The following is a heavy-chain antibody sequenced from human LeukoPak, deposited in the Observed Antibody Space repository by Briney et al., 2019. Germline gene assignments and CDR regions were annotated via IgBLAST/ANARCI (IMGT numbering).Heavy chain of an antibody. D-gene: IGHD5-18*01. V-gene: IGHV4-39*02. CDR1: GGSIGNTDYY. CDR3: ARELRFVNAAMVSGGF. J-gene: IGHJ4*02. Sequence: SETLSLTCTVSGGSIGNTDYYWGWVRQPPGKGLEWIGTIYYNGATQYNPSLKSRVTISVDTSKNQFSLRVNSVTAADTAVYYYARELRFVNAAMVSGGFWGQGALVTVSS. CDR2: IYYNGAT.